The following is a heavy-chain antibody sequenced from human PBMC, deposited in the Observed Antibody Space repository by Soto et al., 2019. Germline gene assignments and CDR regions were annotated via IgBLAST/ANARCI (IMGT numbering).Heavy chain of an antibody. J-gene: IGHJ6*02. CDR1: GFTVSSNY. CDR2: IYSGGST. Sequence: EVQLVESGGGLVQPGGSLRLSCAASGFTVSSNYMSWVRQAPGKGLEWVSVIYSGGSTYYADSVKCRFTISRDNSKKTLKLQKKGLRDEDTAMYNCPRDRRRASTYGYYYYGMEVWGQGTTVTVS. CDR3: PRDRRRASTYGYYYYGMEV. D-gene: IGHD5-18*01. V-gene: IGHV3-66*01.